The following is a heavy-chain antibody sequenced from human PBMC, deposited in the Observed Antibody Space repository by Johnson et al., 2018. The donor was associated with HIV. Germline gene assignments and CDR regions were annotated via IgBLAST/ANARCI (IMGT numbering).Heavy chain of an antibody. CDR3: AKVGATVVTPRGEAFDI. J-gene: IGHJ3*02. D-gene: IGHD4-23*01. CDR1: GFTFSSYG. CDR2: ISYDGSNK. V-gene: IGHV3-30*18. Sequence: QMLLVESGGGLVQPGGSLRLSCAASGFTFSSYGMHWVRQAPGKGLEWLAVISYDGSNKYYADSVRGRFTIARENSKNTLYLQMNSLRAEDTAVYYCAKVGATVVTPRGEAFDIWGQGAMVTVSS.